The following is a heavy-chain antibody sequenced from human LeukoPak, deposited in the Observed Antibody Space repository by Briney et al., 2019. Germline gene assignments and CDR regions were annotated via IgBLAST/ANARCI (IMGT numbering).Heavy chain of an antibody. D-gene: IGHD6-19*01. CDR2: ISGSGNVI. Sequence: AGGSLRLSCAASGFTFSSYAMTWVRQAPGKGLEWVSSISGSGNVIYDSDSVKGRFSISRDNPKGTLYLQMNSLRAEDTATYFCAKARYNNGWDYFDYWGLGTLVTVSS. CDR3: AKARYNNGWDYFDY. J-gene: IGHJ4*02. CDR1: GFTFSSYA. V-gene: IGHV3-23*01.